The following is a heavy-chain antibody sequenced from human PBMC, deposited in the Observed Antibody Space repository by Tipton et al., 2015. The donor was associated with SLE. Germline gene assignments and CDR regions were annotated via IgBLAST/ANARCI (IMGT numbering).Heavy chain of an antibody. CDR3: ARSVLAYRSGGFEY. D-gene: IGHD2-15*01. CDR1: GFSFSDYY. CDR2: TSATGGST. J-gene: IGHJ4*02. Sequence: SLRLSCAGSGFSFSDYYMSWIRRAPGKGLEWVSYTSATGGSTYYADSVKGRFTTSRDTAKSSFYLQMNNLRVDDTAVYYCARSVLAYRSGGFEYWGQGTPVTVSS. V-gene: IGHV3-11*01.